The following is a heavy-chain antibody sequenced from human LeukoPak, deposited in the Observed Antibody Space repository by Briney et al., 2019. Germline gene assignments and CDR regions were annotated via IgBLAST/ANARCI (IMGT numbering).Heavy chain of an antibody. V-gene: IGHV3-23*01. CDR2: TSGSGGST. D-gene: IGHD3-10*01. Sequence: GGSLRLSCAASGFTFSSYAMSWVRQAPGKGLEWDSATSGSGGSTYYADSVKGRFTISRDNSKNTLYLQMNSLRAEDTAVYYCAKDFGGSGSMARGVINWFDPWGQGTLVTVSS. J-gene: IGHJ5*02. CDR3: AKDFGGSGSMARGVINWFDP. CDR1: GFTFSSYA.